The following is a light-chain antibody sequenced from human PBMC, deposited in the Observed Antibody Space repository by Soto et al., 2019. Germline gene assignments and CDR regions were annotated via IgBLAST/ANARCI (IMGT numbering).Light chain of an antibody. CDR2: GAS. V-gene: IGKV3-20*01. J-gene: IGKJ5*01. CDR1: QSVSNNY. CDR3: QQYGSSPS. Sequence: EIMLTQSPGTLSLSPGERATLSCRASQSVSNNYLAWYQQKPGQAPRLLIYGASNRATGIPDRFSGSGSGTDFTLTISRLEPEDFAVYYCQQYGSSPSFGQGTRLEIK.